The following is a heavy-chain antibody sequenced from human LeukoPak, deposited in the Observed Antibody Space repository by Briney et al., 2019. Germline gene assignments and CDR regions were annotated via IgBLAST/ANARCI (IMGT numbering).Heavy chain of an antibody. V-gene: IGHV3-30*04. CDR3: AKQSTARALGE. Sequence: GGSLRLSCAASGFTFSSYAMHWVRQAPGKGLEWVAVISYDGSNKYYADSVKGRFTISRDNSKNTLYLQMNSLRAEDTAVYYCAKQSTARALGEGGRGTLVTVSS. CDR2: ISYDGSNK. J-gene: IGHJ4*02. D-gene: IGHD6-6*01. CDR1: GFTFSSYA.